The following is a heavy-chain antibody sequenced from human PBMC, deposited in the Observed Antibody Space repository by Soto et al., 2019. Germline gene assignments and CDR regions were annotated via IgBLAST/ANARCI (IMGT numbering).Heavy chain of an antibody. CDR3: ASLAAAVDY. CDR2: ISSSGSTI. V-gene: IGHV3-48*03. J-gene: IGHJ4*02. CDR1: GFTFSSYE. Sequence: PGGSLRLSCAASGFTFSSYEMNWARQAPGKGLEWVSYISSSGSTIYYADSVKGRFTISRDNAKNSLYLQMNSLRAEDTAVYYCASLAAAVDYWGQGTLVTVSS. D-gene: IGHD6-13*01.